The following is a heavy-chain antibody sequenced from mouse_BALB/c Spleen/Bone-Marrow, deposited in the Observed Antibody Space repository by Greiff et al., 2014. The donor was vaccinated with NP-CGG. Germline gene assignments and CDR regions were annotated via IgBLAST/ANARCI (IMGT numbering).Heavy chain of an antibody. J-gene: IGHJ1*01. V-gene: IGHV2-9*02. Sequence: QVQLKESGAGLVGPSQSLSLSCTVSGFSLNTYCVPWVRQSPGKGLEWVGVRRAGRRTNYNATLKARLSISKDNAKNQVFLKMNILQTDDTAIYYCARNLLPPYWYFDVWGAGTTVTVSS. CDR2: RRAGRRT. CDR3: ARNLLPPYWYFDV. CDR1: GFSLNTYC. D-gene: IGHD1-1*01.